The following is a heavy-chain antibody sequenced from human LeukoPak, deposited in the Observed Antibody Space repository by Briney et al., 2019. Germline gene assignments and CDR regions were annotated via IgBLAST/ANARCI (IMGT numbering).Heavy chain of an antibody. CDR3: ARDRVVAPTNKGGAWFDP. D-gene: IGHD2-21*01. CDR2: IKQDGSEK. Sequence: PGGSLRLSCAASGFTFSSYWMSWARQAPGKGLEWVANIKQDGSEKYYVDSVEGRFTISRDNAKNSLFLQMNSLRAEDTAMYYCARDRVVAPTNKGGAWFDPWGQGTLVTVSS. CDR1: GFTFSSYW. V-gene: IGHV3-7*01. J-gene: IGHJ5*02.